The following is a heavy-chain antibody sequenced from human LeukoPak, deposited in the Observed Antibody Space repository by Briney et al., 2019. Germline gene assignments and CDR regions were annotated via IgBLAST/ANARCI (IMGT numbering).Heavy chain of an antibody. V-gene: IGHV3-11*01. J-gene: IGHJ5*02. D-gene: IGHD5-18*01. Sequence: GGSLRLSCAASGFTFSDYYMSWIRQAPGKGLEWASYISSSGNNIYYADSVKGRFTISRDNAKDSLYLQMNTLRVEDTAVYYCARTYGYGTAWGQGTLVTVSS. CDR1: GFTFSDYY. CDR3: ARTYGYGTA. CDR2: ISSSGNNI.